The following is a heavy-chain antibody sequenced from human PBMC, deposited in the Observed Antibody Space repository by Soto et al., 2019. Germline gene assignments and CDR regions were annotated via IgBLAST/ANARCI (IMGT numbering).Heavy chain of an antibody. CDR1: GDSVSSNSAA. V-gene: IGHV6-1*01. J-gene: IGHJ4*02. CDR3: ARASSTGGSGSSEYFDY. D-gene: IGHD3-10*01. CDR2: TYYRSKWNN. Sequence: SQTLSLTCAISGDSVSSNSAAWNWIRQSPSRGIEWLGRTYYRSKWNNDYAVSVKSRITINPDTSKNQFSLQLNSVTPEDTAVYYCARASSTGGSGSSEYFDYWGQGTLVTVSS.